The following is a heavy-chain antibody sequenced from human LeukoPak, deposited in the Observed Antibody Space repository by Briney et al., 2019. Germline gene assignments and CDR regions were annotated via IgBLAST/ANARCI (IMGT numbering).Heavy chain of an antibody. Sequence: ASVKVSCKASGYTFSSYGISWVRQAPGQGLEWMGWISAYNGNTNYEQKFQGRVTMTTDTSTSTAYTELRSLRSDDTAVYYCARADIRAIASSGWYGFDYWGQGTLVTVSS. CDR3: ARADIRAIASSGWYGFDY. CDR1: GYTFSSYG. CDR2: ISAYNGNT. J-gene: IGHJ4*02. D-gene: IGHD6-19*01. V-gene: IGHV1-18*01.